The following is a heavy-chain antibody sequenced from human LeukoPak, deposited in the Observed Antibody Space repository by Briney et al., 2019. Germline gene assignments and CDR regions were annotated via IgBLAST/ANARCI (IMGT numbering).Heavy chain of an antibody. CDR2: ISGSGGTT. CDR1: GFTFSNYA. J-gene: IGHJ6*02. Sequence: GGSLRLSCAASGFTFSNYAMSWVRQAPGKGLEWVSAISGSGGTTYYADSVKGRFTISRDNSKNTLYLQMNSLRAEDTAVYYCAKARSYYYYYGMDVWGQGTTVTVSS. V-gene: IGHV3-23*01. CDR3: AKARSYYYYYGMDV.